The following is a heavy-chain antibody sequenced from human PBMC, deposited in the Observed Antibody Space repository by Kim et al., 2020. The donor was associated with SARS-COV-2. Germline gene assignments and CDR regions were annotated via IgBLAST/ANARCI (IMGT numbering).Heavy chain of an antibody. J-gene: IGHJ3*02. D-gene: IGHD3-10*01. Sequence: KWYYDYAGSVKSRITISPDTSKNQFSLQLNSVTPEDTAVYYCARGIWFFNIWGQGTMVTVSS. V-gene: IGHV6-1*01. CDR3: ARGIWFFNI. CDR2: KWYY.